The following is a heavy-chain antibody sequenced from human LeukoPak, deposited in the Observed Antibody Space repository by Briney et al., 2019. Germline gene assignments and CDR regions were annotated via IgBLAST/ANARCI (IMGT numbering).Heavy chain of an antibody. V-gene: IGHV4-59*12. Sequence: SETLSLTCTVSGGSISSYYWSWIRQPPGKGLEWIGYIYYSGSTNYNPSLKSRVTISVDTSKNQFSLKLSSVTAADTAVYYCARRSVVRGSDVWGKGTTVTISS. J-gene: IGHJ6*04. CDR1: GGSISSYY. D-gene: IGHD3-10*01. CDR2: IYYSGST. CDR3: ARRSVVRGSDV.